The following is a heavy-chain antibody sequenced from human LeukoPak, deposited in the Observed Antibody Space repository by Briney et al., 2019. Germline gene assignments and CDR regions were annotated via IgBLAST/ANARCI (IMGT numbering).Heavy chain of an antibody. CDR2: ISGGGGST. J-gene: IGHJ4*02. D-gene: IGHD1-26*01. V-gene: IGHV3-23*01. CDR1: GFTFSSYA. Sequence: PGASLRLSCAASGFTFSSYAMSWVRQAPGKGLEWVSAISGGGGSTYYADSVKGRFTISRDNSKNTPYLQMNSLRAEDTAVYYCAKDRRGSYGRGLDYWGQGTLVTVSS. CDR3: AKDRRGSYGRGLDY.